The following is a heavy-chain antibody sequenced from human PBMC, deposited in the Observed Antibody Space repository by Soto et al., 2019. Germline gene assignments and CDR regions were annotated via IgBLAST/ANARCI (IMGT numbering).Heavy chain of an antibody. Sequence: EVQLEESGGGLVQPGGSLRLSCAASGFTVSSNYMTWVRQAPGKGLEWVSNIYSGGTTSYADSVKGRFTISRDNSKNTLFLQMNSLRDDDTAVYYCASGASGNYRWGQGTLVTVS. CDR3: ASGASGNYR. CDR2: IYSGGTT. J-gene: IGHJ4*02. D-gene: IGHD3-10*01. V-gene: IGHV3-66*01. CDR1: GFTVSSNY.